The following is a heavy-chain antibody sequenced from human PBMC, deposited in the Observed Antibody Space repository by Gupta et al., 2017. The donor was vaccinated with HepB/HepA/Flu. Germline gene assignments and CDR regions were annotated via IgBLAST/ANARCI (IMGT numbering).Heavy chain of an antibody. D-gene: IGHD1-20*01. Sequence: VQLQESGQGLVKPSETLALPCTVSGGSMSGGSLRRYYWCWIRQPAGKGLEWIGRIYETGSTNYNPSLKSRVTMSVDTSKNHFSLKLTSVTAADSAVYYCARERINWNPFYYCYRDVWGKGTTVTVSS. CDR3: ARERINWNPFYYCYRDV. CDR1: GGSMSGGSLRRYY. CDR2: IYETGST. V-gene: IGHV4-4*07. J-gene: IGHJ6*03.